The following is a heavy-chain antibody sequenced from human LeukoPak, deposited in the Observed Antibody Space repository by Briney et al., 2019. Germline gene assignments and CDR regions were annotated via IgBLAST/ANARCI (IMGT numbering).Heavy chain of an antibody. CDR3: ARLPGIVATVERYFDY. CDR2: IYPGDSDT. Sequence: GESLKISCKGSGYSFNSYWIGWVRQMPGKGLEWMGIIYPGDSDTRYSPSFQGQVTISADKSISTAYLQWSSLKASDTAMYYCARLPGIVATVERYFDYWGQGTLVTVSS. J-gene: IGHJ4*02. D-gene: IGHD5-12*01. V-gene: IGHV5-51*01. CDR1: GYSFNSYW.